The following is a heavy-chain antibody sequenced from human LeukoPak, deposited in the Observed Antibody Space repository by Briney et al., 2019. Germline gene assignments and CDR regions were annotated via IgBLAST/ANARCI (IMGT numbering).Heavy chain of an antibody. CDR2: IYYSGST. D-gene: IGHD2-2*01. CDR1: GDSISSYY. V-gene: IGHV4-59*01. J-gene: IGHJ5*02. Sequence: KPSETLFLTCTVSGDSISSYYWSWIRQPPGKGLEWIGYIYYSGSTNYNPSLKSRVTISVDTSKNQFSLKLSSVTAADTAVYYCARGGDIVVVPAAIRFDPWGQGTLVTVSS. CDR3: ARGGDIVVVPAAIRFDP.